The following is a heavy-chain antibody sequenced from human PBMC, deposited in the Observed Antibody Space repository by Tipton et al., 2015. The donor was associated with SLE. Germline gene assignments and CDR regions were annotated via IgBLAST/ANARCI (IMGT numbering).Heavy chain of an antibody. Sequence: TLSLTCAVSGYSISSGYYWGWIRQPPGKGLEWIGSIYHSGSTYYNPSLKSRVTISVDTSKNQFSLKLSSVTAADTAVYYCARDHGGSGDYWGQGTLVTVSS. CDR2: IYHSGST. V-gene: IGHV4-38-2*02. CDR1: GYSISSGYY. CDR3: ARDHGGSGDY. D-gene: IGHD3-16*01. J-gene: IGHJ4*02.